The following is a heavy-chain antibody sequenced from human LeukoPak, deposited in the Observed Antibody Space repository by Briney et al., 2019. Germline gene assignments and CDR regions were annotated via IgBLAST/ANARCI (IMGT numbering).Heavy chain of an antibody. CDR2: IKQDGSEK. D-gene: IGHD6-13*01. V-gene: IGHV3-7*01. Sequence: GGSLRLSCAASGFTFSSYWMSWVRQAPGKGLEWVANIKQDGSEKYYVDPVKGRFTISRDNAKNSLYLQMNSLRAEDTAVYYCARVSSSWSGGNYYYYMDVWGKGTTVTVSS. CDR3: ARVSSSWSGGNYYYYMDV. CDR1: GFTFSSYW. J-gene: IGHJ6*03.